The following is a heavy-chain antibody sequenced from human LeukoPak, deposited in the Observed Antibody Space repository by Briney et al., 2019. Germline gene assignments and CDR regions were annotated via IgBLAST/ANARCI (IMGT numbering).Heavy chain of an antibody. CDR1: GFTFSTYT. D-gene: IGHD6-13*01. CDR2: ISSSSSYI. V-gene: IGHV3-21*01. J-gene: IGHJ4*02. CDR3: ARGRGAAAGTPDY. Sequence: GGSLRLSCAASGFTFSTYTITWVRQAPGKGLEWVSSISSSSSYIYYADSMKGRFTISRDNAKNSLYLQMNSLRAEDTAVYYCARGRGAAAGTPDYWGQGTLVTVSS.